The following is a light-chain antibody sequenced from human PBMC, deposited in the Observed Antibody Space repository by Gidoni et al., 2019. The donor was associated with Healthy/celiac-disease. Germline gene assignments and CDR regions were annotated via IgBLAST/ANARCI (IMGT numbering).Light chain of an antibody. J-gene: IGKJ4*01. CDR3: QHPGT. CDR1: QSVSSN. CDR2: GAS. Sequence: IVMTQSPATLSVSPGERATLSCRASQSVSSNLAWYQQKPGQAPRLLIYGASTRATGIPARFSGSGSGTEFALTISSLQSEDFAVYYCQHPGTFGGGTKVEIK. V-gene: IGKV3-15*01.